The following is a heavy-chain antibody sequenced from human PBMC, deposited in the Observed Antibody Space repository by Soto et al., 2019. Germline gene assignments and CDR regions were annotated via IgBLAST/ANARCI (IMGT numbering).Heavy chain of an antibody. D-gene: IGHD6-13*01. CDR3: ARDLRASSSWNYYYYGMDV. CDR1: GDSVSRNSAA. Sequence: SQALSITCAISGDSVSRNSAAWNWIRQSPSRVLEWLGRTYYRSKWYNDYAVSVKSRIAINPDTSKNQFSLKLSSVTAADTAVYYCARDLRASSSWNYYYYGMDVWGQGTTVTVSS. J-gene: IGHJ6*02. V-gene: IGHV6-1*01. CDR2: TYYRSKWYN.